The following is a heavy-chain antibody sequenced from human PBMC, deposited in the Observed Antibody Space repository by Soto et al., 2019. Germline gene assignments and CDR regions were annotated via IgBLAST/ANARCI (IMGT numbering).Heavy chain of an antibody. D-gene: IGHD2-15*01. CDR2: IYYSGST. J-gene: IGHJ4*02. CDR3: ARGIPVFSVVAATFDY. V-gene: IGHV4-30-4*01. CDR1: GGSISSGDYY. Sequence: SETLSLTCTVSGGSISSGDYYWSWIRQPPGKGLEWIGYIYYSGSTYYNPSLKSRVTISVDTSKNQFSLKLSPVTAADTAVYYCARGIPVFSVVAATFDYWGQGTLVTVSS.